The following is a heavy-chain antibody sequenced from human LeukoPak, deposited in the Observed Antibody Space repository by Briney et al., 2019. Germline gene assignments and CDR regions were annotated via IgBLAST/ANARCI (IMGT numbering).Heavy chain of an antibody. Sequence: PSETLSLTCTVSGGSISSSSYYWGWIRQPPGKGLEWIGSIYYSGSTYYNPSLKSRVTISVDTSKNQFSLKLSSVTAADTAVYYCARLVDSSGYYDGTFDYWGQGTLGTLSS. CDR3: ARLVDSSGYYDGTFDY. CDR2: IYYSGST. J-gene: IGHJ4*02. V-gene: IGHV4-39*01. D-gene: IGHD3-22*01. CDR1: GGSISSSSYY.